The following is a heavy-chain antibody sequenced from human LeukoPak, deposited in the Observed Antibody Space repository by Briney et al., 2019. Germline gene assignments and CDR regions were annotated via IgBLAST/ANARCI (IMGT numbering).Heavy chain of an antibody. Sequence: GGSLRLSCAASGFTFSSYSMNWVRQAPGKGLEWVSSISSSSSYIYYADSVKGRFTISRDNAKNSLYLQMNSLRAEDTAVYYCASEDSGGWYYFDYWGQGTLVTVSS. CDR3: ASEDSGGWYYFDY. D-gene: IGHD6-19*01. J-gene: IGHJ4*02. CDR2: ISSSSSYI. V-gene: IGHV3-21*01. CDR1: GFTFSSYS.